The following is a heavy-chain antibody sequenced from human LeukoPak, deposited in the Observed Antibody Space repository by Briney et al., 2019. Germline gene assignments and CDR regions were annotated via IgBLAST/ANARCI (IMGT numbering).Heavy chain of an antibody. CDR3: ARDAMLYLDP. Sequence: GGSLRLSCAASGFTVSSNYMSWVRQAPGKGLEWVSVTYSGGSTYYADSVKGRFTISRDNSKNTLYLQMNSLRAEDTAVYYCARDAMLYLDPWGQGTLVTVSS. D-gene: IGHD3-10*02. CDR2: TYSGGST. V-gene: IGHV3-66*02. J-gene: IGHJ5*02. CDR1: GFTVSSNY.